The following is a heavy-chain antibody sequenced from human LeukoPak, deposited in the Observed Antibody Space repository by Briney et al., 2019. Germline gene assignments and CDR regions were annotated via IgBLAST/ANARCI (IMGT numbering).Heavy chain of an antibody. CDR2: IYPGGDI. J-gene: IGHJ3*02. D-gene: IGHD3-22*01. CDR3: VRGARYYDDSGFHYGVSDI. V-gene: IGHV3-53*01. Sequence: PGGSLRLSCAASEVTVTSNYMSWVRQAPGKGLQWVSVIYPGGDIYYADSVKGRFIISRDNSKNTLSLQMNSLTADDTAVYYCVRGARYYDDSGFHYGVSDIWGKGTVVTVSS. CDR1: EVTVTSNY.